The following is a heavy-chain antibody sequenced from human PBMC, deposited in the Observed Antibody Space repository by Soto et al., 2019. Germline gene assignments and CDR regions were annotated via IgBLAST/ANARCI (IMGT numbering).Heavy chain of an antibody. CDR2: ILSDGGTK. CDR3: AKDFRPDGKYDLDY. CDR1: GFTFAGYA. D-gene: IGHD3-3*01. V-gene: IGHV3-23*01. J-gene: IGHJ4*02. Sequence: EVQLLESGGGLVQPGGSLRLSCAASGFTFAGYAMNWVRQAPGRGLEWVAGILSDGGTKYYADPVKGRFTISRDNSKNILYLQMSSLGADDTALYYCAKDFRPDGKYDLDYWGQGTPVVVSS.